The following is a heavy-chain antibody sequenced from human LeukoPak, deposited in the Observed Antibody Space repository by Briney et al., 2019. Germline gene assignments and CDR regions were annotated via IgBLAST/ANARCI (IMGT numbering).Heavy chain of an antibody. J-gene: IGHJ4*02. D-gene: IGHD3-22*01. CDR3: ARVYYYDSSGYFPDW. Sequence: ASVKVSCKASGYTFTSYGISWVRQAPGQGLERMGGIIPIFGTANYAQKFQGRVTITTDESTSTAYMELSSLRSEDTAVYYCARVYYYDSSGYFPDWWGQGTLVTVSS. CDR2: IIPIFGTA. V-gene: IGHV1-69*05. CDR1: GYTFTSYG.